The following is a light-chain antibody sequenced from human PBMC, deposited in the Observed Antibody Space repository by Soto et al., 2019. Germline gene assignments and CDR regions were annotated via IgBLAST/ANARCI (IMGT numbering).Light chain of an antibody. CDR2: DAS. V-gene: IGKV3-11*01. CDR1: QSVSSY. CDR3: QQGSNWLFT. J-gene: IGKJ3*01. Sequence: EIVLTQSPATLSLSPGERATLSCRASQSVSSYLAWYQQKPGQAPRLLMYDASNRATGIPARFSGSGSGTDFTLSISSLEPEDFAVYYCQQGSNWLFTLGPGTKVDIK.